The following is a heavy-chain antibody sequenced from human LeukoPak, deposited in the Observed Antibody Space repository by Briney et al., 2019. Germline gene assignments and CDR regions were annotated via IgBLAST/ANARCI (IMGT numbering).Heavy chain of an antibody. CDR3: ARVHCSGGGCYQRNDGLEI. CDR1: GFTFNTYS. V-gene: IGHV3-21*01. D-gene: IGHD2-15*01. J-gene: IGHJ3*02. CDR2: ISVDSNYL. Sequence: GGSLRLSRAASGFTFNTYSMNWVRQAPGKGLEWVSSISVDSNYLYYVDSLRGRFTVSRDNTKNSLYLQMNRLRAEDTAVYYCARVHCSGGGCYQRNDGLEIWGQGTVVTVSS.